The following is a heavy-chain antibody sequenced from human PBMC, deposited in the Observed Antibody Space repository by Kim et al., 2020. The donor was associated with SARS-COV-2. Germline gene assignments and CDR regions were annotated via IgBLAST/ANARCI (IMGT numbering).Heavy chain of an antibody. CDR1: GFTFSSSW. CDR3: ARGHYGMSV. J-gene: IGHJ6*02. V-gene: IGHV3-7*04. CDR2: INQDGRET. Sequence: GGSLRLSCAASGFTFSSSWMTWVRQAPGKGPEWVANINQDGRETNHVDFVKGRFTISRDNAKSSLYLQMNSLRAEDTAVYYCARGHYGMSVWCQRTTVIV.